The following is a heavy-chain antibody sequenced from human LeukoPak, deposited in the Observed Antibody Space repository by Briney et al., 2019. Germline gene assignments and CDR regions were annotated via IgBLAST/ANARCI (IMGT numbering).Heavy chain of an antibody. J-gene: IGHJ3*01. Sequence: GGSLRLSCAASGFTFNTYTMNWVRQAPGKGLEWVASISSSSSYIYYGDSVRGRFTISRDNANNTLYLQMNSLRAEDTAVYYCARGNRQWLVRSAFDVWGQGTMDTVSS. D-gene: IGHD6-19*01. CDR1: GFTFNTYT. CDR2: ISSSSSYI. CDR3: ARGNRQWLVRSAFDV. V-gene: IGHV3-21*06.